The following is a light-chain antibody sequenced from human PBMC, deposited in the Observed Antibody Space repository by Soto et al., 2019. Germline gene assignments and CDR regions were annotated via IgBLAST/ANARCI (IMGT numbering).Light chain of an antibody. CDR1: QSISSW. J-gene: IGKJ1*01. V-gene: IGKV1-5*03. Sequence: IHMTQSPSTLSASVGDRVTITCRASQSISSWLAWYQQKPGKAPKLLIYKASSLESGVPSRFSGSGSGTEFTLTISSLQPDDFATYYCQQYNSYSPWTFGQGTKVDIK. CDR2: KAS. CDR3: QQYNSYSPWT.